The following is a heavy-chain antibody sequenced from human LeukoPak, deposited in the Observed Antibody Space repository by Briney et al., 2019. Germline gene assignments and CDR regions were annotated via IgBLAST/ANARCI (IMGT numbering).Heavy chain of an antibody. CDR2: INPNSGGT. CDR1: GYTFTGYY. V-gene: IGHV1-2*02. CDR3: FGVVPAAAHNNWFVP. Sequence: GASVKVSCKASGYTFTGYYMHWVRQAPGQGLEWMGWINPNSGGTNYAQKFQGRVTMTRDTSISTAYMELSRLRSDDTAVYYCFGVVPAAAHNNWFVPWGQGTLVTVSS. D-gene: IGHD2-2*01. J-gene: IGHJ5*02.